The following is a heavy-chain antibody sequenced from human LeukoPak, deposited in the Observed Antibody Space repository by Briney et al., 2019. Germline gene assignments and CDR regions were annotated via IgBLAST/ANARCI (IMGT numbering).Heavy chain of an antibody. CDR1: GFTFSGSA. V-gene: IGHV3-73*01. CDR2: IRSKANSYAT. CDR3: SRLPGDDALPDY. J-gene: IGHJ4*02. D-gene: IGHD4-17*01. Sequence: KSGGSLRLSCAASGFTFSGSAMHWVRQASGKGLEWVGRIRSKANSYATAYAASVKGRFTISRDDSKNTAYLQMNSLKTEDTAVYYCSRLPGDDALPDYWGQGTLVTVSS.